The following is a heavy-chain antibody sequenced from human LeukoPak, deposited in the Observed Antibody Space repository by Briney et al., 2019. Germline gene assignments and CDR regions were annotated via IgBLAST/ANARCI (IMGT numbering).Heavy chain of an antibody. D-gene: IGHD2-15*01. V-gene: IGHV3-74*01. CDR2: INSDGSST. Sequence: PGGSLRLSCAASGFTFSSYWMHWVRQDPGKGLVWVSRINSDGSSTTYADSVKGRFTISRDNSKNTLYLQMNSLRAEDTAVYYCARGPTPGEYYYMDVWGKGTTVTVSS. CDR1: GFTFSSYW. J-gene: IGHJ6*03. CDR3: ARGPTPGEYYYMDV.